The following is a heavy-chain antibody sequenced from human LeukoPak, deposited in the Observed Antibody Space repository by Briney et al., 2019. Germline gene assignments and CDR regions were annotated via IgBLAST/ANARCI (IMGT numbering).Heavy chain of an antibody. CDR3: ARAGRTGLNYYYYYYMDV. D-gene: IGHD1-1*01. CDR1: GYTFTSYY. J-gene: IGHJ6*03. CDR2: INPSGGST. V-gene: IGHV1-46*01. Sequence: ASVKVSCKASGYTFTSYYMHWVRQAPGQGLEWMGIINPSGGSTSYAQKFQGRVTMTRDMSTSTVYMELSSLRSEDTAVYYCARAGRTGLNYYYYYYMDVWGKGTTVTVSS.